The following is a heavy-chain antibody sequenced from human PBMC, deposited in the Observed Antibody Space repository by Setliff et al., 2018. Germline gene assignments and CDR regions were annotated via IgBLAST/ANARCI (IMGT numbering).Heavy chain of an antibody. D-gene: IGHD3-16*01. CDR3: ARRTFGSGRFDP. V-gene: IGHV4-61*09. CDR1: GDSISSGSYY. CDR2: IHTSGST. J-gene: IGHJ5*02. Sequence: SETLSLTCTVSGDSISSGSYYWSWIRQPAGKGLEWIGQIHTSGSTNYSPSLKSRVTISIDTSKNQFSLKLNSVTATDTALYYCARRTFGSGRFDPWGQGSLVTVSS.